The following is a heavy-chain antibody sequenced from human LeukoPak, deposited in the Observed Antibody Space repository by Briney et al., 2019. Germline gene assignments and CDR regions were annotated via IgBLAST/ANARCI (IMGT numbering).Heavy chain of an antibody. CDR1: GFTFSSYW. D-gene: IGHD2-2*01. Sequence: GGSLRLSCAASGFTFSSYWMSWVRQAPGKGLEWVAIIKQDGSEKYYVDSVKGRFTISRDNAKNSLYLQMNSLRAEDTAVYYCARAGPAAIRIFDYWGQGTLVTVSS. CDR3: ARAGPAAIRIFDY. J-gene: IGHJ4*02. V-gene: IGHV3-7*01. CDR2: IKQDGSEK.